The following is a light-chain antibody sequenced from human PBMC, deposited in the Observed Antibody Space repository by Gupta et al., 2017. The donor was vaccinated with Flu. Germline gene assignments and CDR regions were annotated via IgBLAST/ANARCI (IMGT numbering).Light chain of an antibody. CDR2: GKN. CDR3: KSQDSSGTHRV. Sequence: SSELTQDPAVSMALGKTVRITCQGDSLRSYYASWYQQKPGQAHVLVIDGKNNRPAGIPDRFSGSSSGNTASLTITGDQAEDEADYYWKSQDSSGTHRVFGGGTKLTVL. V-gene: IGLV3-19*01. CDR1: SLRSYY. J-gene: IGLJ3*02.